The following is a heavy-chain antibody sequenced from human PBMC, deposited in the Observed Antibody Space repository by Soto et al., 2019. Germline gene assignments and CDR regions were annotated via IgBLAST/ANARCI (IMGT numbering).Heavy chain of an antibody. CDR1: GFTFNSYT. Sequence: GGSLRLSCAASGFTFNSYTMNWVRQAPGKGLEWVSPITSSSSHIFYADSVKGRFTISRDNTRNSLFLQMNSLGADDTAVYYCARVAGEYRDSWGQGTLVTVSS. D-gene: IGHD2-21*01. V-gene: IGHV3-21*01. CDR2: ITSSSSHI. CDR3: ARVAGEYRDS. J-gene: IGHJ4*02.